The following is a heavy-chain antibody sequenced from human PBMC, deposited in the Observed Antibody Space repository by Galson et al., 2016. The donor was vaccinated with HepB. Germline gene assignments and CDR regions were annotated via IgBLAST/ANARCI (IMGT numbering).Heavy chain of an antibody. J-gene: IGHJ2*01. CDR1: GFTFGSYS. D-gene: IGHD4-17*01. CDR2: ISSSSTYI. CDR3: ARAYGDYGTGWYFDL. Sequence: SLRLSCAASGFTFGSYSMHWVRQAPGKGLEWVSSISSSSTYIYYADSLKGRFTISRDNAKNSLYLQMSGLRAEDTAVYYCARAYGDYGTGWYFDLWGRGTLVTVSS. V-gene: IGHV3-21*01.